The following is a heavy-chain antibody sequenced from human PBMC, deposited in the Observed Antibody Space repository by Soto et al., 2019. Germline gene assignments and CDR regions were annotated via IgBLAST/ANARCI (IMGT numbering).Heavy chain of an antibody. CDR3: ARAKEDGGQLLTQPDAFDI. CDR1: GFTFSSYS. D-gene: IGHD2-2*01. CDR2: ISSSSSYI. V-gene: IGHV3-21*01. J-gene: IGHJ3*02. Sequence: GGSLRLSCAASGFTFSSYSMNWVRQAPGKGLEWVSSISSSSSYIYYADSVKGRFTISRDNAKNSLYLQMNSLRAEDTAVYYCARAKEDGGQLLTQPDAFDIWGQGTMVTVSS.